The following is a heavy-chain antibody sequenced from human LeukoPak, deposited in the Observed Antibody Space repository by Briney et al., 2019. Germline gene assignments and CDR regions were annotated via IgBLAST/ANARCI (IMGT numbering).Heavy chain of an antibody. CDR3: ARTTYYDFKREDYYYYMDV. CDR1: GGSISSSSYY. D-gene: IGHD3-3*01. J-gene: IGHJ6*03. V-gene: IGHV4-39*07. Sequence: PSETLSLTCTVSGGSISSSSYYWGWIRQPPGKGLEWIGSIYYSGSTFYNPSLKSRVTISVDTSKNHFSLKLTSVTAADTAMYYCARTTYYDFKREDYYYYMDVWGKGTTVTVSS. CDR2: IYYSGST.